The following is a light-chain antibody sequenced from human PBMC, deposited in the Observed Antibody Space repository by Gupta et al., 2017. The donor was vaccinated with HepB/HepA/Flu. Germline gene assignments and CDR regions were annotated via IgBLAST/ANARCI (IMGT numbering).Light chain of an antibody. CDR1: NSNIGTYN. J-gene: IGLJ2*01. V-gene: IGLV1-47*01. CDR3: AAWDDSLWGL. Sequence: QSVLTQPPSASGTPGQRVTISCSGSNSNIGTYNVYWYQQVPGTAPKLLIYRNNQRPSGVPDRFSGSKSGTAASLSISGLRSEDEADYYCAAWDDSLWGLFGGGTKLTVL. CDR2: RNN.